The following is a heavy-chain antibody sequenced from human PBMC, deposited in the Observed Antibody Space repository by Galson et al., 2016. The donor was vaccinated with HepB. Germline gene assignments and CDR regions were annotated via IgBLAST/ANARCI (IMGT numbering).Heavy chain of an antibody. D-gene: IGHD3/OR15-3a*01. J-gene: IGHJ3*02. CDR1: GFIFTNYW. Sequence: QSGAEVKRPGESLKISCQASGFIFTNYWIAWLRQVPGKGLEWMAIIYPGDSDTRYSPSFQGRVTISADNSISTAYLQWSSLQASDTAMYVCSRRPVTIQGLDFYIWGHGTRVTASS. V-gene: IGHV5-51*01. CDR3: SRRPVTIQGLDFYI. CDR2: IYPGDSDT.